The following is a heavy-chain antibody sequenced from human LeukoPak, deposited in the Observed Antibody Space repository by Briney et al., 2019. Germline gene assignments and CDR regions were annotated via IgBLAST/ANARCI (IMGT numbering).Heavy chain of an antibody. J-gene: IGHJ4*02. CDR2: ISYDGSNK. D-gene: IGHD3-16*01. CDR1: GFTFSSYA. Sequence: QPGRSLRLSCAASGFTFSSYAMHWVRQAPGKGLEWVAVISYDGSNKYYADSVKGRFTISRDNSKNTLYLQMNSLRAEDTAVYYCAREPLNLGAFDYWGQGTLVTVSS. CDR3: AREPLNLGAFDY. V-gene: IGHV3-30-3*01.